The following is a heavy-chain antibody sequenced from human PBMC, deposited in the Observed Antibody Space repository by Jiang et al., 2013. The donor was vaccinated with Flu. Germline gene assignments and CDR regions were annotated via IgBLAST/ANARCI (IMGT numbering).Heavy chain of an antibody. D-gene: IGHD3-3*01. CDR2: IDPSDSYT. CDR1: GYSFTSYW. J-gene: IGHJ6*02. CDR3: ARRPIFGEQRPNYYYGMDV. V-gene: IGHV5-10-1*01. Sequence: GAEVKKPGESLRISCKGSGYSFTSYWISWVRQMPGKGLEWMGRIDPSDSYTNYSPSFQGHVTISADKSISTAYLQWSSLKASDTAMYYCARRPIFGEQRPNYYYGMDVWGQGTTVTVSS.